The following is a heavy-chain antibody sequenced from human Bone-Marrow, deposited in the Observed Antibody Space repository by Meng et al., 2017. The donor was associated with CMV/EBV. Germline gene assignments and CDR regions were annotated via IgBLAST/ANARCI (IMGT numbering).Heavy chain of an antibody. J-gene: IGHJ4*02. D-gene: IGHD4-11*01. Sequence: GPLRLSCAVYGGSFSGYYWSWIRQPPGKGLEWIGEINHSGSTNYNPSLKSRVTISVDTSKNQFSLKLSSVTAADTAVYYCARAGLQHKNDYWGQGTLVTVSS. CDR1: GGSFSGYY. CDR2: INHSGST. V-gene: IGHV4-34*01. CDR3: ARAGLQHKNDY.